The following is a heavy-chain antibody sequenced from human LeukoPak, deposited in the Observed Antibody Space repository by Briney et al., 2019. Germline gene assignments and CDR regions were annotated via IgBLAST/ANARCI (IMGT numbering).Heavy chain of an antibody. CDR1: GGSISSGGYS. V-gene: IGHV4-30-2*01. J-gene: IGHJ4*02. Sequence: SETLSLTCAVSGGSISSGGYSWSWIRQPPGKGLKWIGYIYHSGSTYYNPSLKSRVTISVDRSKNQFSLKLSSVTAADTAVYYCARAYYDSSGYYDYFDYWGQGTLVTVSS. D-gene: IGHD3-22*01. CDR3: ARAYYDSSGYYDYFDY. CDR2: IYHSGST.